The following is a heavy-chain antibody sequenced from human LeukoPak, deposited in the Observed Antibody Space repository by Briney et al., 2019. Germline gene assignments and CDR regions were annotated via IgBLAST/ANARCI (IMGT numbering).Heavy chain of an antibody. V-gene: IGHV4-34*01. Sequence: SETLSLTCAVYGGSFSGYYWSWIRQPPGKGLEWIGEINHSGSTNYNPSLKSRVTISVDTSKNQFSLKLSSVTAADTAVYYCARVRLFDYVWGSYRPGGDFDYWGQGTLVTVSS. CDR1: GGSFSGYY. CDR2: INHSGST. D-gene: IGHD3-16*02. J-gene: IGHJ4*02. CDR3: ARVRLFDYVWGSYRPGGDFDY.